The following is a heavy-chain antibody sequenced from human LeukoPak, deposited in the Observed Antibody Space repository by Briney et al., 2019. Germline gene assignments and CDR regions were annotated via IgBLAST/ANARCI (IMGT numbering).Heavy chain of an antibody. D-gene: IGHD6-19*01. Sequence: ASVKVSCKASGYTFTNYGISWVRQAPGQCLEWMGWISTYNGNTNYAQKLQGRVTMTTDTSTSTAYMELWSLRSDDTAVYYCARDLRSSGWYYFDYWGQGTLVTVSS. CDR1: GYTFTNYG. V-gene: IGHV1-18*01. CDR2: ISTYNGNT. J-gene: IGHJ4*02. CDR3: ARDLRSSGWYYFDY.